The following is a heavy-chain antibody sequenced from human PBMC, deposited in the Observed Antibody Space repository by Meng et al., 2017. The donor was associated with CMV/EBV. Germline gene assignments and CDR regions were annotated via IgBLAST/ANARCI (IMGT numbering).Heavy chain of an antibody. CDR3: AREKANIEDYGDPYYYYGMDV. CDR2: INPSGSST. Sequence: ASVKVSCKASGYTFTSYYMHWVRQAPGQGLEWMGIINPSGSSTSYAQKFQGRVTMTRDTSTSTVYMELSSLRSEDTAVYYCAREKANIEDYGDPYYYYGMDVWGQGTTVTVSS. V-gene: IGHV1-46*01. J-gene: IGHJ6*02. CDR1: GYTFTSYY. D-gene: IGHD4-17*01.